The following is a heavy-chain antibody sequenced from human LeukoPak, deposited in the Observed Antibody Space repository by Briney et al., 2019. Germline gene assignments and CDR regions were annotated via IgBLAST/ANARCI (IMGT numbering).Heavy chain of an antibody. Sequence: GGSLRLSCAASGFTVSSNYMSWVRQAPGKGLEWVSVIYSGGSTYYADSVKGRFTISRDNSKNTLYLQMNSLRAEDTAVYYCARVGTVTRNFDYWGQGTLVTVSS. J-gene: IGHJ4*02. CDR2: IYSGGST. V-gene: IGHV3-66*02. D-gene: IGHD4-11*01. CDR3: ARVGTVTRNFDY. CDR1: GFTVSSNY.